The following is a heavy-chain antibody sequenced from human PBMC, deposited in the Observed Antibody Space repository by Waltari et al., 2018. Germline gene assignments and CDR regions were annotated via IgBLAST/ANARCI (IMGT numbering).Heavy chain of an antibody. Sequence: QLQLQESGPGLVKPSETLSLTCSVSGDSITTNRHYWGWIRQPPGQGLEWIGTMSYRGATYSSPSLRSRVTVSRDTSKNQLSLKLGSVTAADTAVYYCATYIGASLGTAAFDVWGQGTMVTVSS. CDR2: MSYRGAT. CDR1: GDSITTNRHY. CDR3: ATYIGASLGTAAFDV. J-gene: IGHJ3*01. D-gene: IGHD5-12*01. V-gene: IGHV4-39*01.